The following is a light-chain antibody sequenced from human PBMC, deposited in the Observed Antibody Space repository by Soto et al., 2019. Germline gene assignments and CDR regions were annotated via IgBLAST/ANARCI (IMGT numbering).Light chain of an antibody. Sequence: EIVLTQSPGTLYFSRGERDTLSCSASQSVRRNFIAWYQQKPGQAPRLLIYGSSTRATGSPDRFRGSGSGTDFTLTINRLEPEDFAVYHCQLYGDSGITFGGGTKVEIK. J-gene: IGKJ4*01. CDR2: GSS. CDR1: QSVRRNF. V-gene: IGKV3-20*01. CDR3: QLYGDSGIT.